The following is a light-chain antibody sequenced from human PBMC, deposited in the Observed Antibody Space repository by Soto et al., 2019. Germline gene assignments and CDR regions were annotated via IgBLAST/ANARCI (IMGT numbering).Light chain of an antibody. V-gene: IGKV3-20*01. CDR1: QNFNSRH. CDR2: AAS. Sequence: ETELTQYTGTVSRSPGESSTLSSSASQNFNSRHLAWYQQKPGQPPSLLIFAASSRATGIPDRFSGSGSGSDFTRPLSRLAPEDVAVYFCQPYETSPTTFGQGT. J-gene: IGKJ1*01. CDR3: QPYETSPTT.